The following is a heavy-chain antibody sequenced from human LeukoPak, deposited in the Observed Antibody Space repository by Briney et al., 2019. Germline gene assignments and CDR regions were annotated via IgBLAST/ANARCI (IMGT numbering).Heavy chain of an antibody. Sequence: GASVKVSCKASGYTFTGYYMHWVRQAPGQGLEWMGWINPNSGGTNYAQKFQGRVTMTRDTSISTAYMELSRLRSDDTAVYYCARGDTGYSGYDWMNLDLHPFDYWGQGTLVTVSS. CDR2: INPNSGGT. D-gene: IGHD5-12*01. CDR3: ARGDTGYSGYDWMNLDLHPFDY. J-gene: IGHJ4*02. CDR1: GYTFTGYY. V-gene: IGHV1-2*02.